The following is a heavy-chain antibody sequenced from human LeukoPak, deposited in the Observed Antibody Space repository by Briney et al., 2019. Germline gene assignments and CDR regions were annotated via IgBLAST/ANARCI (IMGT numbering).Heavy chain of an antibody. CDR3: AKGTDISGRQNFDF. V-gene: IGHV3-23*01. CDR1: GFTFTSYA. Sequence: PAGSLRLSCEASGFTFTSYAMHWVRQAPGKGLEWVSSISASGSATFYTESMNGRFTISRDSAKKTLFLQMKSLRPGDTAFYYGAKGTDISGRQNFDFWGQGTLVTVSS. CDR2: ISASGSAT. J-gene: IGHJ4*02. D-gene: IGHD6-19*01.